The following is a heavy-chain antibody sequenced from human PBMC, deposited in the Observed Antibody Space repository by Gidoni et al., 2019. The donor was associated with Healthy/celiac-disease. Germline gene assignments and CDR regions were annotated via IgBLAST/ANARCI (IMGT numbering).Heavy chain of an antibody. J-gene: IGHJ4*02. Sequence: QVQLQESGPGLVKPSETLSLTCTVSGCSISSYYWSWIRQPPGKGLEWIGYIYYSGSTNYNPSLKSRVTISVDTSKNQFSLKLSSVTAADTAVYYCAGRIAVAGTLFFDYWGQGTLVTVSS. D-gene: IGHD6-19*01. CDR3: AGRIAVAGTLFFDY. CDR2: IYYSGST. CDR1: GCSISSYY. V-gene: IGHV4-59*01.